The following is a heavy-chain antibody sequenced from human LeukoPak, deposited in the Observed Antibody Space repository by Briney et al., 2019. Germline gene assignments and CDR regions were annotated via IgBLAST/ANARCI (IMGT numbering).Heavy chain of an antibody. Sequence: RPSETLSLTCTVSGGSISSSSYYWGWIRQPPGKGLEWIGSIYYSGSTYYNPSLKSRVTISVDTSKNQFSLKLSSVTAADTAVYYCARGRGSSRIKNGWYFDLWGRGTLVTVSS. V-gene: IGHV4-39*07. CDR2: IYYSGST. D-gene: IGHD6-13*01. CDR3: ARGRGSSRIKNGWYFDL. J-gene: IGHJ2*01. CDR1: GGSISSSSYY.